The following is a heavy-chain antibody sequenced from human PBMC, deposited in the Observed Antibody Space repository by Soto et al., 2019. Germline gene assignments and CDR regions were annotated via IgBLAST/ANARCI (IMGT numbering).Heavy chain of an antibody. D-gene: IGHD1-26*01. V-gene: IGHV4-59*02. CDR2: IYASGSP. J-gene: IGHJ4*02. Sequence: SETLSLTCTISGGSVSFYYWSWIRQSTGQGLEWIGYIYASGSPYYNPSLRSRVTISADTSKNQISLKLTSPTAADTAVYYCARGVGSSPPQYWGRGTLVTVSS. CDR3: ARGVGSSPPQY. CDR1: GGSVSFYY.